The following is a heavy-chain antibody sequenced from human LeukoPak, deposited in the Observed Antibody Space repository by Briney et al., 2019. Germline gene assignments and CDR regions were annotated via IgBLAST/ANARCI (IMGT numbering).Heavy chain of an antibody. CDR1: GYTFTRYY. CDR2: INPNSGGT. Sequence: ASVKVSCKASGYTFTRYYMHWVRQAPGQGLEWMGWINPNSGGTNYAQKFQGRVTMTRDTSISTAYMELSRLRYDDTDVYYCARAEGAFRVDYWGQGTLVTVSS. J-gene: IGHJ4*02. CDR3: ARAEGAFRVDY. V-gene: IGHV1-2*02.